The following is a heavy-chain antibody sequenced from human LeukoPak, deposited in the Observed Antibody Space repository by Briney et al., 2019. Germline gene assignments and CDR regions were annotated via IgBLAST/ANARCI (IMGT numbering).Heavy chain of an antibody. CDR2: INSNGGST. V-gene: IGHV3-64*01. CDR3: ARFGASFDAFDI. Sequence: GGSLRLSCVASGFTFSNYAMHWVRQTPGKGLEYVSGINSNGGSTQYAYSVKGRFTISRENSKHTLYLQMGSLRTEDMAVYYCARFGASFDAFDIWGQGTMVTVSS. J-gene: IGHJ3*02. CDR1: GFTFSNYA. D-gene: IGHD3-10*01.